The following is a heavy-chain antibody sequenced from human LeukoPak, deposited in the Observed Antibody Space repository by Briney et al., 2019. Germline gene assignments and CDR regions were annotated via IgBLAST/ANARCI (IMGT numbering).Heavy chain of an antibody. CDR3: ANVDDFWSGYYTYFDY. CDR2: ISGSGGST. CDR1: GFTVSSDA. J-gene: IGHJ4*02. Sequence: PGGSLRLSCAASGFTVSSDAMSWVRQAPGKGLEWVSAISGSGGSTYYADSVKGRFTISRDNSKNTLYLQMNSLRAEDTAVYYCANVDDFWSGYYTYFDYWGQGTLVTVSS. V-gene: IGHV3-23*01. D-gene: IGHD3-3*01.